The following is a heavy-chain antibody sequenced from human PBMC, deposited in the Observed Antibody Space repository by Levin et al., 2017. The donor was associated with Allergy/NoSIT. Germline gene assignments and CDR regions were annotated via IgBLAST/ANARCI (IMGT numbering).Heavy chain of an antibody. D-gene: IGHD6-19*01. Sequence: NAGGSLRLSCTVSGGSISSYYWSWIRQPPGKGLEWIGYIYYSGSTNYNPSLKSRVTISVDTSKNQFSLKLSSVTAADTAVYYCAGAVAGPPRYYYGMDVWGQGTTVTVSS. J-gene: IGHJ6*02. CDR1: GGSISSYY. CDR2: IYYSGST. CDR3: AGAVAGPPRYYYGMDV. V-gene: IGHV4-59*01.